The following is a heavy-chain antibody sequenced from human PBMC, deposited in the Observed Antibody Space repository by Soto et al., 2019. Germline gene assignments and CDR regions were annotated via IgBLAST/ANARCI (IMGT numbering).Heavy chain of an antibody. V-gene: IGHV5-51*01. Sequence: GESLKISCKGSGYSFTSYWIGWVRQMPGKGLEWMGTIYPGDSDTRYSPSFQGQVTISADKSISTAYLQWSSLKASDTAMYYCARSSGSGSYYNIYYGMDVWGQGTTVTVSS. CDR1: GYSFTSYW. J-gene: IGHJ6*02. CDR2: IYPGDSDT. D-gene: IGHD3-10*01. CDR3: ARSSGSGSYYNIYYGMDV.